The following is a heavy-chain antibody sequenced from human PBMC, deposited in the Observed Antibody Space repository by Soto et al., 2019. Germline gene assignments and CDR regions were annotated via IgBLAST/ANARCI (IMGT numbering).Heavy chain of an antibody. CDR3: ARGELVRDHLDY. CDR2: ISTGSSFL. Sequence: EVQLVEFGGGLVKPGGSLRLSCAASGFTFSSYSLNWVRQAPGKGLEWVSSISTGSSFLYYADSVKGRFTISRDNAKNSLYLQMNSLRVEDTAVYYCARGELVRDHLDYWGQGTLVTVSS. J-gene: IGHJ4*02. V-gene: IGHV3-21*01. D-gene: IGHD3-10*01. CDR1: GFTFSSYS.